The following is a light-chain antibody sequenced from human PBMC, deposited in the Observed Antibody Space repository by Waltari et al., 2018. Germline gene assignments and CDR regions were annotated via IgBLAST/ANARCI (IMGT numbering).Light chain of an antibody. CDR3: NSRDSSGNHLV. CDR1: SLRSYY. Sequence: SSELTQDPAVSVAFGQTVMITCQGDSLRSYYASWYQQKHGQAPVLVIYGKNNRASGIPDRFSGSSSGNTASLTITGAQAEDEADYYCNSRDSSGNHLVFGGGTKLTVL. CDR2: GKN. J-gene: IGLJ2*01. V-gene: IGLV3-19*01.